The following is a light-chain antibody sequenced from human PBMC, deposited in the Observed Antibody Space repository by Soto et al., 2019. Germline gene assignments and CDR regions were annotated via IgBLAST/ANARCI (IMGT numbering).Light chain of an antibody. Sequence: EIVLMQSPGTLSLSPGERATLSCRASQSVSSSNLAWYQQKPGQAPRLLIYGASSRATGIPDRFSGSGSGTDYTLTISRLEPEDFAVYYCQQYGRSPWTFGQGTKVEIQ. V-gene: IGKV3-20*01. CDR1: QSVSSSN. CDR3: QQYGRSPWT. J-gene: IGKJ1*01. CDR2: GAS.